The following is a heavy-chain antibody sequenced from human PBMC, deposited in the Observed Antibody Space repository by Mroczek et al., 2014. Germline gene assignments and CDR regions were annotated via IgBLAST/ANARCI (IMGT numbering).Heavy chain of an antibody. CDR3: ARSYVN. Sequence: QVQRTAWGGRTVVSLSGDPVPHLRWLWWVFQWLVLELIRPVPREGGVEWIGEINHIGSTNYNPSLKSRVTISIDTSKNQFSLNLNSVTAADTAVYYCARSYVNWGQGTLVTVSS. J-gene: IGHJ4*02. V-gene: IGHV4-34*01. D-gene: IGHD3-10*02. CDR1: WVFQWLV. CDR2: INHIGST.